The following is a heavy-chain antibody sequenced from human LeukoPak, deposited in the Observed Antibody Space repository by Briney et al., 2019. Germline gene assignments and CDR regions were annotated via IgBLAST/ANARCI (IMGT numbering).Heavy chain of an antibody. CDR2: IYGGDSDT. V-gene: IGHV5-51*01. Sequence: GESLKISCKGSGYSFNTYWIGWVRHMPGKGLEWMGIIYGGDSDTRHSPSFQGQVTISADKTISTAYLQWSSLKASDSAMYYCARARGCYSGDCYADYWGQGTLVTVSS. CDR3: ARARGCYSGDCYADY. CDR1: GYSFNTYW. J-gene: IGHJ4*02. D-gene: IGHD2-21*02.